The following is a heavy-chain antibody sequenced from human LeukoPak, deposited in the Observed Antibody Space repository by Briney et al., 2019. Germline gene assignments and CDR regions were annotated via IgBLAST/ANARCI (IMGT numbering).Heavy chain of an antibody. D-gene: IGHD1-26*01. CDR3: ARVTGMEDQLLYDALDI. CDR2: INPNSDVT. CDR1: GYTFTGYY. J-gene: IGHJ3*02. V-gene: IGHV1-2*02. Sequence: EASVKVSCKASGYTFTGYYMHWVRQAPGQGLEWMGWINPNSDVTNYAQKFQGRVTMTRDTSISTGYMELSRLRSDDTAVYYCARVTGMEDQLLYDALDIWGQGTMVTVSS.